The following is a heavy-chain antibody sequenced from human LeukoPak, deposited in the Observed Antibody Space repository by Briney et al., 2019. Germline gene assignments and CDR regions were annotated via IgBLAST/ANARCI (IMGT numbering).Heavy chain of an antibody. CDR2: IYYSGST. J-gene: IGHJ6*02. D-gene: IGHD5-12*01. V-gene: IGHV4-30-4*01. Sequence: TLSLTCTVSGGSISSGDYYWSWIRQPPGKGLEWIGYIYYSGSTYYNPSLKSRVTISVDTSKNQFSLKLCSVTAADTAVYYCARDTSADSGYEICGMDVWGQGTTVTVSS. CDR3: ARDTSADSGYEICGMDV. CDR1: GGSISSGDYY.